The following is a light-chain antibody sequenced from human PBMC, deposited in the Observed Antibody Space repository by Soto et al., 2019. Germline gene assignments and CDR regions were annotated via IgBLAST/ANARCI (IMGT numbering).Light chain of an antibody. Sequence: DIQMTQSPSSLSASVGDRVTTTCRASQGISNYLAWYQQKPGKVPKLLIYAASTLQSGVPSRFSGSGSGTDFTLAISSLQPEDSATYYCLQDINYPWTFGQGTKVDIK. J-gene: IGKJ1*01. CDR3: LQDINYPWT. CDR1: QGISNY. CDR2: AAS. V-gene: IGKV1-27*01.